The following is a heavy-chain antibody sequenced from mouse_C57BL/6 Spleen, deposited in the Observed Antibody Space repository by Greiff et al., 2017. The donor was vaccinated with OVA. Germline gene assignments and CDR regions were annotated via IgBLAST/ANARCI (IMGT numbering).Heavy chain of an antibody. CDR3: ARQLRLRGYAMDY. CDR2: INPSNGGT. CDR1: GYTFTSYW. Sequence: QVQLQQPGTELVKPGASVKLSCKASGYTFTSYWMHWVKQRPGQGLEWIGNINPSNGGTNYNEKFKSKATLTVDKSSSTAYMQLSSLTSEYSAVYYCARQLRLRGYAMDYWGQGTSVTVSS. V-gene: IGHV1-53*01. J-gene: IGHJ4*01. D-gene: IGHD3-2*02.